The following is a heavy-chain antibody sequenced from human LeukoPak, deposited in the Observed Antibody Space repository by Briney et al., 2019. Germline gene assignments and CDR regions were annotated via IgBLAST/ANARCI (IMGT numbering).Heavy chain of an antibody. CDR3: ARVRSGYYYLYVNFDY. V-gene: IGHV3-30-3*01. J-gene: IGHJ4*02. Sequence: PGGSLRLSCAASGFTFSSSVMHWVRQAPGKGLEWVAVISHDGSNKYYAESVKGRFTISRDNSKNTLYLQMDSLRAEDTAVYYCARVRSGYYYLYVNFDYWGQGTLVTVSS. D-gene: IGHD3-22*01. CDR2: ISHDGSNK. CDR1: GFTFSSSV.